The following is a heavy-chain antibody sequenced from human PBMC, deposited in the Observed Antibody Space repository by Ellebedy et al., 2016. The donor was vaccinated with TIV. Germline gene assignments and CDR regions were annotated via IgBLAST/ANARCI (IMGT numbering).Heavy chain of an antibody. Sequence: GGSLRLXCAASGFTFSSYPMHWVRQAPGKGLEWVAVISYDGSNKYYADSVKGRFTISRDNAKNTLYLQMNSLRAEDTAVYYCTRDEGGYEAFDYWGQGTLVTVSS. CDR1: GFTFSSYP. J-gene: IGHJ4*02. D-gene: IGHD5-12*01. CDR2: ISYDGSNK. CDR3: TRDEGGYEAFDY. V-gene: IGHV3-30-3*01.